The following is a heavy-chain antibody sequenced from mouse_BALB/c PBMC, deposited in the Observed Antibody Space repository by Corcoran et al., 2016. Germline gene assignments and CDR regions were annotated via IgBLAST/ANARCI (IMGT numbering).Heavy chain of an antibody. D-gene: IGHD4-1*01. CDR2: IDPANGNT. V-gene: IGHV14-3*02. CDR1: GFNIKDTY. J-gene: IGHJ2*01. Sequence: EVQLQQSGAELVKPGASVKLSCTASGFNIKDTYMHWVKQRHEQGLEWIGRIDPANGNTKYDPKFQGKATITADTSSSTAYLQLSSLTSEDTAVYYCARSNWFDYWGQGTTLTVSS. CDR3: ARSNWFDY.